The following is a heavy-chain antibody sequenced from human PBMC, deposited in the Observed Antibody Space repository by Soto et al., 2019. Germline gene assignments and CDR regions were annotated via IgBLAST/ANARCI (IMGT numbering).Heavy chain of an antibody. D-gene: IGHD6-19*01. Sequence: EVQLVESGGGLVQPGRSLRLSCTDSGFTFDDYAMSWFRQAPGKGLEWVGFIRSKAYGGTTEYAASVKGRFTISRDDSKSIAYLQMNSLKTEDTVVYYCTSVSQSGAGTYYFDYWGQGTLVTVSS. J-gene: IGHJ4*02. CDR2: IRSKAYGGTT. CDR1: GFTFDDYA. CDR3: TSVSQSGAGTYYFDY. V-gene: IGHV3-49*03.